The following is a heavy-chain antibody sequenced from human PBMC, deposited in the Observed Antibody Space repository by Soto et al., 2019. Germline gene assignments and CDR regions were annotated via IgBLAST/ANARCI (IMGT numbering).Heavy chain of an antibody. J-gene: IGHJ6*02. Sequence: QVQLVQSGAEVKKPGASVKVSCKASGYTFTSYDINWVRQATGQGLEWMGWMNPNSGNTGYAQKFQGRVTMTRNTSICTAYMELSSLRSEDTAVYYCARGKRSSGWYVGYYYYGMDVWGQGTTVTVSS. CDR1: GYTFTSYD. V-gene: IGHV1-8*01. CDR3: ARGKRSSGWYVGYYYYGMDV. CDR2: MNPNSGNT. D-gene: IGHD6-19*01.